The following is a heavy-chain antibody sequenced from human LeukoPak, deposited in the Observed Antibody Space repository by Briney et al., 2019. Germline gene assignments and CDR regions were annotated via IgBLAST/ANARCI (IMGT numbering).Heavy chain of an antibody. D-gene: IGHD3-22*01. CDR2: IYYSGST. J-gene: IGHJ4*02. CDR1: GGSISSYY. CDR3: ARVGHYYDSSGYYGLLDY. Sequence: KPSETLPLTCTVSGGSISSYYWIWIRQPPGKGLEWIGYIYYSGSTNYNPSLKSRVTISVDTSKNQFSLKLSSVTAADTAVYYCARVGHYYDSSGYYGLLDYWGQGTLVTVSS. V-gene: IGHV4-59*01.